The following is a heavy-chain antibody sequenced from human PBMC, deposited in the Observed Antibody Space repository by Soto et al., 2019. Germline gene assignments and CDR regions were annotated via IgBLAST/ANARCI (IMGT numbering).Heavy chain of an antibody. D-gene: IGHD3-9*01. J-gene: IGHJ6*03. CDR1: AGSISSYY. Sequence: SETLSLTRTVSAGSISSYYWSWIRQPPGKGLEWIGEINHSGNTNYNPSLKSRVTISVDKSKNQFSLKLSSVTAADTAVYYCASQGLPYFDWSPTPLYYMDVWGKGTTVTVSS. V-gene: IGHV4-34*01. CDR2: INHSGNT. CDR3: ASQGLPYFDWSPTPLYYMDV.